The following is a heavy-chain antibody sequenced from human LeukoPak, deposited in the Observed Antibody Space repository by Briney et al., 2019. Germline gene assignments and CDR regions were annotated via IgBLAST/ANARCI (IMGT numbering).Heavy chain of an antibody. CDR2: IYYSGST. D-gene: IGHD5-12*01. J-gene: IGHJ6*04. CDR1: GGSVCRGSYY. V-gene: IGHV4-61*01. Sequence: PSETLSLTCTVSGGSVCRGSYYWSWIRQPPGKGLEWVGYIYYSGSTNYNPSPKSRVTISVDTSKNQFSLQLSSVTAADTAVYYCAREEAYSGYDADYYYGMDVWGKGTTVTVSS. CDR3: AREEAYSGYDADYYYGMDV.